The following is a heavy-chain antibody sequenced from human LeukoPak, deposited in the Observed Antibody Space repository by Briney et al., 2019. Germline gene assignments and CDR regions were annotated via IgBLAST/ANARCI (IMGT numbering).Heavy chain of an antibody. V-gene: IGHV3-73*01. J-gene: IGHJ6*02. Sequence: GGSLRLSCAASGFIFSGSAMHWVRQAYGKGLEWVGRIRSKNYNYATAYAASVNGRFTISRDDSKNTAYLQMNSLKTEDTAVYYCTRGGFDVDTGYYYAMDVWGQGTTVTVSS. CDR2: IRSKNYNYAT. CDR1: GFIFSGSA. CDR3: TRGGFDVDTGYYYAMDV. D-gene: IGHD5-12*01.